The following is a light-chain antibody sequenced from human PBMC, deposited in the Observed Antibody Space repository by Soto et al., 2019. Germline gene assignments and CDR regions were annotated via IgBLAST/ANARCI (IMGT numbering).Light chain of an antibody. J-gene: IGKJ1*01. CDR1: HSLNTN. CDR3: QQYDKWPPT. V-gene: IGKV3-15*01. Sequence: EIVMTQSPATLSVSPGERATLSCRASHSLNTNLAWYQQKHGQALSLLIYGASSRAAGVPPRFSGSGSGTEFTLTISSLQSEDCTVYWCQQYDKWPPTFGQGTKVDIK. CDR2: GAS.